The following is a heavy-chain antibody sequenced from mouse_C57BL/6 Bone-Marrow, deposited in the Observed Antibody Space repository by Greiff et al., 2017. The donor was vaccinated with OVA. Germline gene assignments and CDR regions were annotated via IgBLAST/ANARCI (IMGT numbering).Heavy chain of an antibody. J-gene: IGHJ3*01. V-gene: IGHV1-85*01. Sequence: QVQLQQSGPELVKPGASVKLSCKASGYTFTSYDINWVKQRPGQGLEWIGWIYPRDGSNTYNEQFKGKATLTVDTSSRPAYMELNSLTSEDSAVYFCSSAIYYYVYRGAWFAYWGQGTLVTVSA. CDR2: IYPRDGSN. D-gene: IGHD1-1*01. CDR1: GYTFTSYD. CDR3: SSAIYYYVYRGAWFAY.